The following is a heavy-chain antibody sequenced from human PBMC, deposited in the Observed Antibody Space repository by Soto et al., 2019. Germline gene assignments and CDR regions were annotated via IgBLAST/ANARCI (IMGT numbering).Heavy chain of an antibody. CDR1: GGSISSGGYY. J-gene: IGHJ5*02. CDR2: IYYSGST. CDR3: ARENYYDSSGYYPQTNWFDP. Sequence: QVQLQESGPGLVKPSQTLSLTCTVSGGSISSGGYYWSWIRQHPGKGLEWIGYIYYSGSTYYNPSLKIRVTISVDTSKNQFSLKLSSVTAADTAVYYCARENYYDSSGYYPQTNWFDPWGQGTLVTVSS. D-gene: IGHD3-22*01. V-gene: IGHV4-31*03.